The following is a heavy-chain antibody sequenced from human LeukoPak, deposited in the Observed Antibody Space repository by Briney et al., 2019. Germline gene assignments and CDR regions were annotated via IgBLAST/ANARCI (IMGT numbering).Heavy chain of an antibody. D-gene: IGHD2-2*01. J-gene: IGHJ3*02. Sequence: GGSLRLSCAASGFTFSSYSMNWVRQAPGKGLEWVSSISSSSSYIYYADSVKGRFTISRDNAKNSLYLQMNSLRAEDTAVYYCARDVPTHAFDIWGQGTMVTASS. CDR3: ARDVPTHAFDI. CDR1: GFTFSSYS. V-gene: IGHV3-21*01. CDR2: ISSSSSYI.